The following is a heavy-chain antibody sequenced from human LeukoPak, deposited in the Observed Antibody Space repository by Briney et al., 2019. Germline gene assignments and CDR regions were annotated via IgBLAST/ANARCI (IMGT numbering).Heavy chain of an antibody. D-gene: IGHD6-13*01. V-gene: IGHV4-39*01. J-gene: IGHJ4*02. CDR3: ARFRSGYSSSWYYFDY. CDR2: IYYSGST. CDR1: GGSISSSSYY. Sequence: SETLSLTCTVSGGSISSSSYYWGWIRQPPGKGLEWIGRIYYSGSTYYHPSLKSRVTISVDTSKNQFSLKLSSVTAADTAVYYCARFRSGYSSSWYYFDYWGQGTLVTVSS.